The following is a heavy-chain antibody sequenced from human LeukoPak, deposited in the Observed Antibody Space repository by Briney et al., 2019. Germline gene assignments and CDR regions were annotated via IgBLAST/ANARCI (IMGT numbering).Heavy chain of an antibody. CDR3: AKDGPDYDILTGYYMSYYYYYYYMDV. V-gene: IGHV3-23*01. CDR1: GFTFSSYG. J-gene: IGHJ6*03. Sequence: GGSLRLSCAASGFTFSSYGMSWVRQAPGKGLEWVSAISGSGGSTYHADSVRGRFTISRDNSKNTLYLQMNSLRAEDTAVYYCAKDGPDYDILTGYYMSYYYYYYYMDVWGKGTTVTISS. CDR2: ISGSGGST. D-gene: IGHD3-9*01.